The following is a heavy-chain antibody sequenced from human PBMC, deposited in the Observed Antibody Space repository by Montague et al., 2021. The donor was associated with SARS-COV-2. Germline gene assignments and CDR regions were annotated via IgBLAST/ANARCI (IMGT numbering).Heavy chain of an antibody. CDR3: ARSYGDYRDSYFDY. V-gene: IGHV2-70*01. CDR2: IDWDEDQ. D-gene: IGHD4-17*01. J-gene: IGHJ4*02. Sequence: PALVKPTQTLTPTCTFSGFSLNTSGMCVSWIRQPPGKALEWLALIDWDEDQYYSTSLKTRLTIFKDTSKNQVVLTMTNMDPIDTATYYCARSYGDYRDSYFDYWGQGILVAVSS. CDR1: GFSLNTSGMC.